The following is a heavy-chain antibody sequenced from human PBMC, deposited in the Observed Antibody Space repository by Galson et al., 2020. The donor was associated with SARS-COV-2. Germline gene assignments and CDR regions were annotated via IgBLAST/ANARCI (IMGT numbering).Heavy chain of an antibody. CDR3: TREAGAVVAEWGFDQ. CDR1: GYTFNTYR. J-gene: IGHJ4*02. V-gene: IGHV3-7*01. D-gene: IGHD2-21*01. Sequence: GGSLRLSCEASGYTFNTYRMNWVRQAPGKGLEWVASINQDGGEKSYADAVEGRVTISRDNTKHSLYLQMDSLRVEDTAIYYCTREAGAVVAEWGFDQWGQGTLVTVSS. CDR2: INQDGGEK.